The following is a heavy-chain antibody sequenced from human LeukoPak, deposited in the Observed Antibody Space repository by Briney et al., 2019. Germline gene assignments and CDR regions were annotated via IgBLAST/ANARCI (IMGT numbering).Heavy chain of an antibody. CDR2: IKQDGSEK. CDR1: GFTFSSYW. D-gene: IGHD6-19*01. Sequence: GGSLRLSCAASGFTFSSYWMSWVRQAPGKGLEWVANIKQDGSEKYYVDSVKGRFTISRDNAKNSLYLQMNSQRAEDTAVYYCARQKQWLAVYYFDYWGQGTLVTVSS. V-gene: IGHV3-7*01. CDR3: ARQKQWLAVYYFDY. J-gene: IGHJ4*02.